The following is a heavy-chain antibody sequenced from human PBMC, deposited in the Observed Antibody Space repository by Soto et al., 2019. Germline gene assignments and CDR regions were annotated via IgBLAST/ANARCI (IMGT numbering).Heavy chain of an antibody. V-gene: IGHV1-2*04. J-gene: IGHJ6*02. CDR3: ARGGSVTMIVSVYYGMDV. D-gene: IGHD3-22*01. CDR1: GYTFTGYY. Sequence: GGSVKVSCKASGYTFTGYYMHWVRQAPGQGLEWMGWINPNSGGTNYAQKFQGWVTMTRDTSISTAYMELSRLRSDDTAVYYCARGGSVTMIVSVYYGMDVWGQGTTVTVSS. CDR2: INPNSGGT.